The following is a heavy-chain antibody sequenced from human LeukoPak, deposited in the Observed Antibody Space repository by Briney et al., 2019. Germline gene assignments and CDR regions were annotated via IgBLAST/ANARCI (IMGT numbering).Heavy chain of an antibody. CDR1: GGSFSGYY. CDR3: ARGAPLRYFAWLSFRWGENWFDP. CDR2: IYYSGST. D-gene: IGHD3-9*01. J-gene: IGHJ5*02. Sequence: PSETLSLTCAVYGGSFSGYYWSWIPQPPGKGLEWIGYIYYSGSTNYNPSLKMRVTISLDTSKNQFSLQLSSATAADTAVYYCARGAPLRYFAWLSFRWGENWFDPWGQGTLVTVSS. V-gene: IGHV4-59*01.